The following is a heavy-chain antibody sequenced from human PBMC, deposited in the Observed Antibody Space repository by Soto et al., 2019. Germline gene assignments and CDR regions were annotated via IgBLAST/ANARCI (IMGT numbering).Heavy chain of an antibody. D-gene: IGHD2-8*02. Sequence: EGQLLESGGGLVQPGGSLRVSCAASGFTFSNFAMNWVRQAPGKGLEWVSGISASGASTTYADSVKGRFTISRDNSKNTLYLQMNSLRAEDTGVYYCAKESSASRVSYCYAMDVWGQGTTVTVSS. CDR3: AKESSASRVSYCYAMDV. J-gene: IGHJ6*02. V-gene: IGHV3-23*01. CDR2: ISASGAST. CDR1: GFTFSNFA.